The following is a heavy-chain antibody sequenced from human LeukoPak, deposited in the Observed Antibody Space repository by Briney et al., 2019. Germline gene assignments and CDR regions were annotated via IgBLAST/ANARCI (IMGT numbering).Heavy chain of an antibody. Sequence: PGGSLRLSCAVSGFTFSDYYMSWVRQAPGKGLEWISYTGSSGTTIFYADSVKGRFTISRDNAKNTLYLQMNSLRVEDTALYYCARGLSLDYMVQHWGQGTLVTVSS. CDR3: ARGLSLDYMVQH. D-gene: IGHD3-10*01. J-gene: IGHJ1*01. V-gene: IGHV3-11*01. CDR1: GFTFSDYY. CDR2: TGSSGTTI.